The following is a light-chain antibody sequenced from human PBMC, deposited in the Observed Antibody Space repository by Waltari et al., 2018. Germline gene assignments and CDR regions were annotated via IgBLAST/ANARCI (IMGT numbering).Light chain of an antibody. CDR2: GAS. Sequence: EIVMTQSPATLSVSPGERATLSCRASPSVSSNFAWYQQKPGQAPRLLIYGASTRATGIPARFSGSGSGTEFTLTISSLQSEDFAVYYCQQYNNWPLWTFGQGTKVEIK. CDR3: QQYNNWPLWT. CDR1: PSVSSN. V-gene: IGKV3-15*01. J-gene: IGKJ1*01.